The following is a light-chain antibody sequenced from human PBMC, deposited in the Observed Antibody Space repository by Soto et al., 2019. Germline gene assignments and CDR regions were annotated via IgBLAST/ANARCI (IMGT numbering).Light chain of an antibody. CDR1: SSDIGGYNY. J-gene: IGLJ1*01. CDR2: EVG. V-gene: IGLV2-14*01. Sequence: QSALTQPASVSGSPGQSITISCTGTSSDIGGYNYVSWYQQHPGKAPKLMIYEVGNRPSGVSNRFSGSKSGNTASLTISGLQAEDEADSYCSSYTSSSIPYVFGTGTKLTVL. CDR3: SSYTSSSIPYV.